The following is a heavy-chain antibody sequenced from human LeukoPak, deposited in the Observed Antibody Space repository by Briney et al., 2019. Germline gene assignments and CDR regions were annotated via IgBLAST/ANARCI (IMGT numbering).Heavy chain of an antibody. CDR3: ARADLIYGSGTYYPLYYYSMDV. V-gene: IGHV3-30-3*01. D-gene: IGHD3-10*01. Sequence: GGSLRLSCAASGFTLKTHAMHWARQAPGKGLEWVAVISYDGGNEYYADSVKGRFTISRDKFKNVLYLQMNSLRAEDTAVYYCARADLIYGSGTYYPLYYYSMDVWGQGTTVTVSS. J-gene: IGHJ6*02. CDR2: ISYDGGNE. CDR1: GFTLKTHA.